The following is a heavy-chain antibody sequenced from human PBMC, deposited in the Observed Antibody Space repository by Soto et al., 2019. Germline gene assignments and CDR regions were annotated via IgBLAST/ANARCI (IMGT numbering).Heavy chain of an antibody. Sequence: QVQLVESGGGVVQPGRSLRLSCAASGFTFSSYGMHWVRQAPGKGLEWVAVIWYDGSNKYYADSVKGRFTISRDNSKNTLYLQMNSLRAEDTAVYYCARELYDFWSGYHQNYYGMDVWGQGTTVTVSS. D-gene: IGHD3-3*01. J-gene: IGHJ6*02. CDR2: IWYDGSNK. CDR1: GFTFSSYG. V-gene: IGHV3-33*01. CDR3: ARELYDFWSGYHQNYYGMDV.